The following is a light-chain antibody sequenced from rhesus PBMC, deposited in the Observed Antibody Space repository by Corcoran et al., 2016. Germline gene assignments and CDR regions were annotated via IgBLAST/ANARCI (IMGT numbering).Light chain of an antibody. CDR3: QQSSNLYS. V-gene: IGKV3-24*04. CDR2: GAS. CDR1: QRVGSY. Sequence: ETVVTQSPATLSLSPGERATLSCRASQRVGSYLAWYQQKPGQAPGLLIYGASSRAPGIPDRFSGSGSGTDFTLPISSLEPEDVGVYYCQQSSNLYSFGPGTKVEIK. J-gene: IGKJ2*01.